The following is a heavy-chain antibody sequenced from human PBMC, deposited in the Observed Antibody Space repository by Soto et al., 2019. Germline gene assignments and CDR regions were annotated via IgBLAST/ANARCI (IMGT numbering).Heavy chain of an antibody. V-gene: IGHV1-8*01. J-gene: IGHJ6*03. CDR3: ARGPEGGCSGGSCYHYYYYSMDV. D-gene: IGHD2-15*01. CDR2: MNPNSGNT. Sequence: ASVKVSCKASGYTFTSYDINWVRQATGQGLEWMGWMNPNSGNTGYAQKFQGRVTMTRNTSISTAYMELSSLRSEDTAVYYCARGPEGGCSGGSCYHYYYYSMDVWGKGTTVSVSS. CDR1: GYTFTSYD.